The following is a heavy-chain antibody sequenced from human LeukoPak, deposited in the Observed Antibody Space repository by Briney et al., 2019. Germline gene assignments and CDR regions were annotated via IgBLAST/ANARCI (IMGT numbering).Heavy chain of an antibody. D-gene: IGHD4-17*01. Sequence: GGSLRLSCAASGLTFRDYAMTWVRQAPGQGLEWVSSITGGGGTTSYADSVKGRFNVYRDNSRNTMYLQMNSLRAGDTALYYCAKDPNGDYVGAFDSWGQGTLVTVSS. CDR1: GLTFRDYA. V-gene: IGHV3-23*01. CDR2: ITGGGGTT. J-gene: IGHJ3*01. CDR3: AKDPNGDYVGAFDS.